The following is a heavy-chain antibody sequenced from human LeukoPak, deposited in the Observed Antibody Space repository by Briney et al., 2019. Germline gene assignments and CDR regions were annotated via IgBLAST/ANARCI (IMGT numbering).Heavy chain of an antibody. D-gene: IGHD1-1*01. Sequence: GGSLRLSCAASGFTISIYAMSWVRQAPGKWLEWVSGISGGGGSTYYTDSVKGRFTISTDNSKNTLYLQMNSLRAEDTAVYYCAKRNWNDDTGCWGQGTLVTVSS. V-gene: IGHV3-23*01. CDR1: GFTISIYA. CDR3: AKRNWNDDTGC. CDR2: ISGGGGST. J-gene: IGHJ4*02.